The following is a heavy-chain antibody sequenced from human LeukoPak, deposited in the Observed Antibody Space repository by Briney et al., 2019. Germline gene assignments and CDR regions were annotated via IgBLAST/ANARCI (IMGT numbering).Heavy chain of an antibody. CDR2: IYYSGST. V-gene: IGHV4-59*01. J-gene: IGHJ4*02. CDR1: GGSISNYY. Sequence: SETLSLTCTVSGGSISNYYWSWIRQPPGKGLEWIGYIYYSGSTNYNPSLKSRVAISVDRSKNQFSLRLRSVTAADTAVYYCARVHLDTGSRWGQGTLVTVSS. D-gene: IGHD5-18*01. CDR3: ARVHLDTGSR.